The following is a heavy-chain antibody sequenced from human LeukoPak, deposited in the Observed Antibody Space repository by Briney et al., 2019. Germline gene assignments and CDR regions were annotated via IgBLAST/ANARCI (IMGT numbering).Heavy chain of an antibody. CDR3: ARGPHGGSCSY. CDR2: IYSGGST. V-gene: IGHV3-66*02. Sequence: PGGSLRLSCAASGFTVSSNYMSWVRQAPGKGLEWVSVIYSGGSTYYAGSVKGRFTISRDNSKNTLYLQMNSLRAEDTAVYYCARGPHGGSCSYWGQGTLVTVSS. D-gene: IGHD2-15*01. CDR1: GFTVSSNY. J-gene: IGHJ4*02.